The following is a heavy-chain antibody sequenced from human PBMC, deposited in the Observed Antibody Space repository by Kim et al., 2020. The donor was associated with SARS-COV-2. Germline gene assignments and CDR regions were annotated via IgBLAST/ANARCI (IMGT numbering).Heavy chain of an antibody. D-gene: IGHD6-13*01. Sequence: SETLSPTCAVYGGSFSGYYWSWIRQPPGKGLEWIGEINHSGSTNYNPSLKSRVTISVDTSKNQFSLKLSSVTAAHTAVYYCARGIAAAGTRLNWFDPWGQGTPVTVPS. J-gene: IGHJ5*02. CDR2: INHSGST. V-gene: IGHV4-34*01. CDR3: ARGIAAAGTRLNWFDP. CDR1: GGSFSGYY.